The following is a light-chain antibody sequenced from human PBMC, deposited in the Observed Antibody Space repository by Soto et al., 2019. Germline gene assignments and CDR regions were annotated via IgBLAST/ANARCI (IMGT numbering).Light chain of an antibody. CDR2: DVT. Sequence: QSVLAQPASVSGSPGQSITISCTGTRSDVGGYNFVTWHQQHPGKAPKLIIHDVTNRPSGVSDRFSGSKSGNTASLTISGLQAEDEADYYCSSYTSRRTYVFGTGTKVTVL. V-gene: IGLV2-14*03. J-gene: IGLJ1*01. CDR1: RSDVGGYNF. CDR3: SSYTSRRTYV.